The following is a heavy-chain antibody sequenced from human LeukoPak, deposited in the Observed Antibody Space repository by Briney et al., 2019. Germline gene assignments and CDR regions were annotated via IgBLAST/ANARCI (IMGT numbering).Heavy chain of an antibody. CDR2: ISVSGGST. D-gene: IGHD3-16*02. CDR1: GFTFSSYA. CDR3: AKDVRSPLPPGIDY. V-gene: IGHV3-23*01. J-gene: IGHJ4*02. Sequence: GGSLRLSCAASGFTFSSYAMNWVRQAPGKGLEWVSAISVSGGSTYYADSVKGRFTISRDNSKNTLYLQMNSLRAEDTAVYYCAKDVRSPLPPGIDYWGQGTLVTVSS.